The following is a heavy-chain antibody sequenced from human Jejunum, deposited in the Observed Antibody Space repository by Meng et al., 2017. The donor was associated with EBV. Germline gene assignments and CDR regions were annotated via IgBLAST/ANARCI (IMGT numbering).Heavy chain of an antibody. D-gene: IGHD5-12*01. V-gene: IGHV1-46*01. CDR1: GYTFIDYH. Sequence: VQLVQSGAGVKKPGASVKLSCKTSGYTFIDYHVHWVRQAPGQGLEWMGILNPNNGATSYAQRIRGRVTMTRDTSTSTVYMELSSLRSEDTALYYCVGEIVAPYSFDQWGQGTLVTVSS. CDR2: LNPNNGAT. J-gene: IGHJ4*02. CDR3: VGEIVAPYSFDQ.